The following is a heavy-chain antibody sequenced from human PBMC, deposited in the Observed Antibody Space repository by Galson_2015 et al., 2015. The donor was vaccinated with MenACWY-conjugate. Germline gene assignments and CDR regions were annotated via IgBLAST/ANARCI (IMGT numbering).Heavy chain of an antibody. CDR3: AHYYYGSGSYLGSYFDY. V-gene: IGHV2-5*08. CDR1: GFSLRTRGMR. Sequence: PALVTTPPPLTLPCTFSGFSLRTRGMRVSWIRQPPGKALEWLARIGWDDAKRYSPSLKSRLTITKDTSKNQVVLTMTNMDPVDTATYYCAHYYYGSGSYLGSYFDYWGQGTLVTVSS. CDR2: IGWDDAK. J-gene: IGHJ4*02. D-gene: IGHD3-10*01.